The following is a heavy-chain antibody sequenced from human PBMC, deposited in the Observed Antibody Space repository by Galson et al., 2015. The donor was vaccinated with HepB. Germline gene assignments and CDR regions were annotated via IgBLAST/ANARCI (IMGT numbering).Heavy chain of an antibody. Sequence: SVKVSCKASGYTFTNYGISWVRQAPGQGLEWMGWISAYNGNTNYAQKLQGRVTMTTDTSTSTAYMELRSLRSDDTAVYYCARGAYDFWSGYYPFDYWGQGTLVTVSS. V-gene: IGHV1-18*01. D-gene: IGHD3-3*01. J-gene: IGHJ4*02. CDR2: ISAYNGNT. CDR1: GYTFTNYG. CDR3: ARGAYDFWSGYYPFDY.